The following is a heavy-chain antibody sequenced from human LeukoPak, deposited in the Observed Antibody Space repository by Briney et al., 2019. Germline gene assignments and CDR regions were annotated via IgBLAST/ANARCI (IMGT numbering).Heavy chain of an antibody. V-gene: IGHV1-69*04. CDR1: GGTFSSYA. CDR2: IIPILGIA. Sequence: GASVKVSCKASGGTFSSYAISWVRQAPGQGLEWMGRIIPILGIANYAQKFQGRVTITADKSTSTAYMELSSLRSEDTAVYYCAGTMVRGVDYFDHWGQGTLVTVSS. D-gene: IGHD3-10*01. J-gene: IGHJ4*02. CDR3: AGTMVRGVDYFDH.